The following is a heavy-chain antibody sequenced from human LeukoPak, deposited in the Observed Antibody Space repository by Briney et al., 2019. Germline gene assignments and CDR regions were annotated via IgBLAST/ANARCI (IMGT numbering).Heavy chain of an antibody. J-gene: IGHJ4*02. CDR2: ISYDGSNK. CDR3: ARGEGDHSSLVGY. D-gene: IGHD2-15*01. Sequence: GGSLRLSCAASGFTFSSYAMHWVRQAPGKGLEWVAVISYDGSNKYYADSVKGRFTISRDNPKNTLYLQMNSLRPEDTAVYYCARGEGDHSSLVGYWGQGTLVTVSS. CDR1: GFTFSSYA. V-gene: IGHV3-30-3*01.